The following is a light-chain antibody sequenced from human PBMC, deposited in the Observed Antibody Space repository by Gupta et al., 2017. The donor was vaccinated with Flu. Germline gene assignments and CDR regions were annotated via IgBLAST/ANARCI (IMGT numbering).Light chain of an antibody. CDR2: NDN. J-gene: IGLJ3*02. V-gene: IGLV1-44*01. CDR1: NSNIGRNT. CDR3: ATWDDSLNGLV. Sequence: QSLLTQPPSSSGTPGQRVTISCSGSNSNIGRNTLSWYQQLPGAAPKLIIHNDNRRTSGVPARFSGSKDGTSASLTISGLQSEDEGDFYCATWDDSLNGLVFGGGTRLTVL.